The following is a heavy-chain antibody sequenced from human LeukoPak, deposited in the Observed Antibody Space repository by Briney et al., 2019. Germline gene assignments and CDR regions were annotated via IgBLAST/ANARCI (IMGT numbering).Heavy chain of an antibody. CDR2: ISYDGSNK. Sequence: GSLRLSCAASGFTFSSYAMHWVRQAPGKGLEWVAVISYDGSNKYYADSVKGRFTISRDNSKNTLYLQMNSLRAEDTAVYYCARDYRAGGGATFAFDIWGQGTMVTVSS. D-gene: IGHD1-26*01. V-gene: IGHV3-30-3*01. J-gene: IGHJ3*02. CDR3: ARDYRAGGGATFAFDI. CDR1: GFTFSSYA.